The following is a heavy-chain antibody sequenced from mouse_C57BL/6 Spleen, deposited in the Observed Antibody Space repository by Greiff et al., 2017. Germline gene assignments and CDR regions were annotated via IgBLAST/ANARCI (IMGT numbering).Heavy chain of an antibody. D-gene: IGHD3-2*02. V-gene: IGHV1-69*01. Sequence: QVQLQQPGAELVMPGASVKLSCKASGYTFTSYWMHWVKQRPGQGLEWIGEIDPSDSYTNYNHKFKGKSTLTVDKSSSTAYMQLSSLTSEDSAVYYCAKGSGYVNYAMDDWGQGTSVTVYS. CDR3: AKGSGYVNYAMDD. CDR2: IDPSDSYT. CDR1: GYTFTSYW. J-gene: IGHJ4*01.